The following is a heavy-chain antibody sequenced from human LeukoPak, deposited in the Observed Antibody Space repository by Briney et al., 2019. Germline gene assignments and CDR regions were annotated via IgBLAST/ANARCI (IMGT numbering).Heavy chain of an antibody. CDR1: GGSISSGGYS. Sequence: SQTLSLTCAVSGGSISSGGYSWSWIRQPPGKGLEWIGYIYHSGSTYYNPSLKSRVTISVDRSKNQFSLKLSSVTAADTAVYYCARGPYFDWLFTFEYWGQGTLVTVSS. D-gene: IGHD3-9*01. CDR3: ARGPYFDWLFTFEY. V-gene: IGHV4-30-2*01. CDR2: IYHSGST. J-gene: IGHJ4*02.